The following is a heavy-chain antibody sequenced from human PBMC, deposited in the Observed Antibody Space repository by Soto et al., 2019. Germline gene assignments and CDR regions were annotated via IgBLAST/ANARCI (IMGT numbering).Heavy chain of an antibody. CDR1: GFTVSSYW. J-gene: IGHJ3*01. V-gene: IGHV3-7*01. D-gene: IGHD1-26*01. CDR3: AREYSVGASHDAFDV. Sequence: GGSLRLSCAASGFTVSSYWMSWVRQAPGKGLEWVANIKQDGSEKYYVDSVKGRFTISRDNAKNSLYLQMNSLRAEDTAVYYCAREYSVGASHDAFDVWGQGTMVTVSS. CDR2: IKQDGSEK.